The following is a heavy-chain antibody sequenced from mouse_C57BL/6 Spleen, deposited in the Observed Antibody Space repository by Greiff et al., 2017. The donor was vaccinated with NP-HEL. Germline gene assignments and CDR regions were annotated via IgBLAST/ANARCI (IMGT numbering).Heavy chain of an antibody. CDR2: IDPSDSYT. D-gene: IGHD2-14*01. CDR3: ARHSIGCY. J-gene: IGHJ3*01. Sequence: VQLQQPGAELVKPGASVKLSCKASGYTFTSYWMQWVKQRPGQGLEWIGEIDPSDSYTNYNQKFKGKATLTVDTSSSTAYMQLSSLTSEDSAVYYCARHSIGCYWGQGTLVTVSA. CDR1: GYTFTSYW. V-gene: IGHV1-50*01.